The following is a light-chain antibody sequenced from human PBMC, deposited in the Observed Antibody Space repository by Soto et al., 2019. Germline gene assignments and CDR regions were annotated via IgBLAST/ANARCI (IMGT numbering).Light chain of an antibody. CDR2: LGS. V-gene: IGKV2-28*01. Sequence: DIVMTQSPLSLPVTPGEPASISCRSSQNLMHSNGYNYLDWYLQKPGQSPELLIHLGSNRASGVHDRFSGRVSGTDFTLNISRVEAEDVGVYYCMLTLQAPAFGQGTKVEIK. CDR1: QNLMHSNGYNY. CDR3: MLTLQAPA. J-gene: IGKJ1*01.